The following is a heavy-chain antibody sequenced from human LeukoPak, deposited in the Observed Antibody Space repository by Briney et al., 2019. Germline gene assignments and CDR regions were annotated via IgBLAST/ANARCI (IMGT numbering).Heavy chain of an antibody. J-gene: IGHJ4*02. V-gene: IGHV3-21*01. CDR2: ISSSSSYI. Sequence: GGSLRLSCAASGFTFSSYSMNWVRQAPGKGLEWVSSISSSSSYIYYADSVKGRFTISSDNAKNALYLQVNSLRAEATAVYYCARVYSSSWSYFDYWGQGTLVTVSS. CDR1: GFTFSSYS. D-gene: IGHD6-13*01. CDR3: ARVYSSSWSYFDY.